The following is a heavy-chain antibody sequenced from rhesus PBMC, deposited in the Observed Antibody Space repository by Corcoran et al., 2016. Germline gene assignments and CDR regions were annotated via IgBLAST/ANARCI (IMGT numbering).Heavy chain of an antibody. CDR2: INSGGGST. CDR1: GFPFSSYG. J-gene: IGHJ4*01. Sequence: EVQLVETGGGLVQPGGSLKLSCEASGFPFSSYGMSWVRQAPGKGLEWVSAINSGGGSTYYADSVKGRLTISRDNSKNTLSLQMNSLRPEDTAVYYCARDLGATVATPDYWGQGVLVTVSS. D-gene: IGHD4-29*01. V-gene: IGHV3S5*01. CDR3: ARDLGATVATPDY.